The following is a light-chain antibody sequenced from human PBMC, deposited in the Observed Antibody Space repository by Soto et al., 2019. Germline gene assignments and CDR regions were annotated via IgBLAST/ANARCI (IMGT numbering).Light chain of an antibody. CDR3: CAYAGRYTWV. Sequence: QSALTQPRSVSGSPGQSVTISCTGSSSDVGGYNHVSWYQHRPGKVPKVIIYDVGNRPSGVPDRFSGSKSGNTASLTISGLQSEDESDYYCCAYAGRYTWVCGGGTKVTVL. J-gene: IGLJ3*02. CDR2: DVG. CDR1: SSDVGGYNH. V-gene: IGLV2-11*01.